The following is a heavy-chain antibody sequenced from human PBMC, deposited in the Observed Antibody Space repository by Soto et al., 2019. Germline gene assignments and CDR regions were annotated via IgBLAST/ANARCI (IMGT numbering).Heavy chain of an antibody. CDR1: GFTVTNKA. Sequence: GGSLRLSCAASGFTVTNKAMDWVRQLARGGLEWDAGFAGDVIHTRYEDSRRGRFTITRHTSQQTLSLQTDSLRVDDMAIYYCVKEGRLAVGGLDLWGQGALVTVSS. V-gene: IGHV3-30*18. CDR3: VKEGRLAVGGLDL. J-gene: IGHJ5*02. D-gene: IGHD3-10*01. CDR2: FAGDVIHT.